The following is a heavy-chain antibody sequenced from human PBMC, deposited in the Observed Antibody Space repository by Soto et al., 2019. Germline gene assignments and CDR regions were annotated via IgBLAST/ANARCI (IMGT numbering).Heavy chain of an antibody. Sequence: QVQLQLWGAGHLKPSETLSLTCAVSAGSFSGFDWTWIRQSPGRGLAWVGEITHRGGTRYNSSLQSRLTLSVDTSTTQFSLKLRSVVAADMAVYYCARGLRSGYDYAAFDIWSQGTQVTVSS. J-gene: IGHJ3*02. CDR1: AGSFSGFD. CDR3: ARGLRSGYDYAAFDI. D-gene: IGHD3-22*01. V-gene: IGHV4-34*02. CDR2: ITHRGGT.